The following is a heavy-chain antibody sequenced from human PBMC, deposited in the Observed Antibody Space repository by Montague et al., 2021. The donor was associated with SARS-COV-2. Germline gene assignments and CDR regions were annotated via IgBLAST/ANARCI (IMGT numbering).Heavy chain of an antibody. D-gene: IGHD5-24*01. Sequence: PALVKPTQTLTLTCTFSGFSLSTSGMCVSWIRQPPGKALEWLALXXWGDDRYYSTSLKTRLTISKDTSKNQVVLTMTNMDPVDTATYCARLRVEMATMIGNYYYYGMDVWGQGTTVTVSS. J-gene: IGHJ6*02. CDR1: GFSLSTSGMC. V-gene: IGHV2-70*01. CDR3: ARLRVEMATMIGNYYYYGMDV. CDR2: XXWGDDR.